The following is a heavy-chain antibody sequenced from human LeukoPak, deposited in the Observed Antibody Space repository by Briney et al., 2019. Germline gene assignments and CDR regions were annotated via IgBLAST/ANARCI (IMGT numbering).Heavy chain of an antibody. CDR2: INPSSGGT. CDR1: GYTFTGYH. J-gene: IGHJ4*02. V-gene: IGHV1-2*02. Sequence: ASVKVSCKASGYTFTGYHMHWVRQAPGQGLEWMGWINPSSGGTNYAQKFQGRVTMTRDTSISTAYMELSRLRSDDTAVYYCARGGEQLWLDYWGQGTLVTVSS. CDR3: ARGGEQLWLDY. D-gene: IGHD5-18*01.